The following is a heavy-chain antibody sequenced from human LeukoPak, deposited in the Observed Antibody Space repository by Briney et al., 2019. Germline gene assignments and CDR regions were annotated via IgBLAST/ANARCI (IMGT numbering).Heavy chain of an antibody. CDR2: INPNSGVT. D-gene: IGHD2-15*01. Sequence: ASVKVSCKASGYTFTGYYMHWVRQAPGQGLEWMGWINPNSGVTNYAQKFQGRVTMTRDTSISTAYMELSRLRSDDTAVYYCARVDCSGGSCYVGYWGQGTLVTVSS. V-gene: IGHV1-2*02. J-gene: IGHJ4*02. CDR1: GYTFTGYY. CDR3: ARVDCSGGSCYVGY.